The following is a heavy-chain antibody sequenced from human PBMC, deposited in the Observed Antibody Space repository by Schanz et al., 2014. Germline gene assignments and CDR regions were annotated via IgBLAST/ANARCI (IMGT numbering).Heavy chain of an antibody. CDR3: VRELSGGTFDY. CDR1: GYTFSNDD. Sequence: QVQLVQSGAELRKPGTSVKVSCKTSGYTFSNDDINWVRQAPGQGLEWLGRFTHISQKFQGRVTMTRDTSSTTAYMELNSLRSDDTAVYYCVRELSGGTFDYWGQGALVTVSS. J-gene: IGHJ4*02. D-gene: IGHD1-1*01. CDR2: FT. V-gene: IGHV1-2*06.